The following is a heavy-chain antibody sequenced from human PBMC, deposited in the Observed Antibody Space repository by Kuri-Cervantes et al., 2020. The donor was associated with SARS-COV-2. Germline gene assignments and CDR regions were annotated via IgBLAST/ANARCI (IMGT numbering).Heavy chain of an antibody. V-gene: IGHV4-39*01. CDR2: IYYSGST. CDR3: ARGVGSTPAAKPVGYFDY. Sequence: SETLSLTCTVSGGSISSSSYYWGWIRQPPGKGLEWIGSIYYSGSTYYSPSLKSRVTISVDTSKNQFSLKLSSVTAADTAVYYCARGVGSTPAAKPVGYFDYWGQGTLVT. J-gene: IGHJ4*02. D-gene: IGHD2-2*02. CDR1: GGSISSSSYY.